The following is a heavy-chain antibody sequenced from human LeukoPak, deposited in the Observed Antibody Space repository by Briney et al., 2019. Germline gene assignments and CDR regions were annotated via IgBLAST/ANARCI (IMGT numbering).Heavy chain of an antibody. D-gene: IGHD3-22*01. J-gene: IGHJ4*02. Sequence: PSETLSLTCTVSGGSISSYYWSWIRQPPGKGLEWIGYIYYSGSTDYNPSLKSRVTISVDTSKNQFSLKLNAVTAADTAVYYCARGNQNYYDRALDYWGQGTLVTVSS. CDR2: IYYSGST. V-gene: IGHV4-59*01. CDR3: ARGNQNYYDRALDY. CDR1: GGSISSYY.